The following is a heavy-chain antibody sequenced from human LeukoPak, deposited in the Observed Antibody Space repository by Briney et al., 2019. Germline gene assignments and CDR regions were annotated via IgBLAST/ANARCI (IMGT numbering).Heavy chain of an antibody. J-gene: IGHJ4*02. V-gene: IGHV3-23*01. CDR2: ISGSGGST. CDR3: AKDYVRYSSSWSFDY. D-gene: IGHD6-13*01. CDR1: GFTFSSYG. Sequence: GGTLRLSCAASGFTFSSYGMSWVRQAPGKGLEWVSAISGSGGSTYYADSVKGRFTISRDNSKNTLYLQMNSLRAEDTAVYYCAKDYVRYSSSWSFDYWGRGTLVTVSS.